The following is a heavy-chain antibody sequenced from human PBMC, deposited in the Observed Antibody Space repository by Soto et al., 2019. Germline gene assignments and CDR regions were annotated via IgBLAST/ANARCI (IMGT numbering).Heavy chain of an antibody. J-gene: IGHJ4*02. V-gene: IGHV3-23*01. Sequence: EVQLLESGGGLAQPVGSLRLSCAASGFSISTYGVTWVRQAPGKGLEWVSGFSGSSGNTYYADSVKGRFTISRDNSKNTVYLQMNSLRAEDTAVYYCARWNGYGDSWGQGTLVTVSS. CDR2: FSGSSGNT. D-gene: IGHD1-1*01. CDR3: ARWNGYGDS. CDR1: GFSISTYG.